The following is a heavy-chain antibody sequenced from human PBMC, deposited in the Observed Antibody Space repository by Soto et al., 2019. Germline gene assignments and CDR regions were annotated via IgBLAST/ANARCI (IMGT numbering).Heavy chain of an antibody. D-gene: IGHD5-18*01. J-gene: IGHJ6*02. V-gene: IGHV4-59*12. CDR1: GGSINSYY. CDR3: ARDRLMATAGTARHYFGLDV. CDR2: IYYSGNT. Sequence: PSETLSLTCTVSGGSINSYYWSWIRQPPGKGLEWIGYIYYSGNTNYNPSLKSRVTISVDTSKNQFSLKLSSVTAADTAVYYCARDRLMATAGTARHYFGLDVWGQGTMVTVSS.